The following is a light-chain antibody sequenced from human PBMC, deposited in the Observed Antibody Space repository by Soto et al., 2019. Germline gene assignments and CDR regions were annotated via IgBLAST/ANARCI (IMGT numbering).Light chain of an antibody. J-gene: IGKJ1*01. V-gene: IGKV2-28*01. CDR1: QSLLHSNGYNY. CDR2: LGS. CDR3: MQALQTPLT. Sequence: DIVMTQSPLSLPVTPGEPASISCRSSQSLLHSNGYNYLDWYLQKPGQSPQLLIYLGSNRASGGPDRFSGSGSGTDFKLKISRVEAEDVGVYYCMQALQTPLTFVQGTKVDIK.